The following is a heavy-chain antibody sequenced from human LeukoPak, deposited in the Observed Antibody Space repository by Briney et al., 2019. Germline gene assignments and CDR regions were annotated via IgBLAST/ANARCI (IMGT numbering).Heavy chain of an antibody. Sequence: SETLSLTCAVYGGSFSGYYWSWIRQPPGKGLEWIGEINHSGSTNYNPSLKSRVTISVDTPKNQFSLKLSSVTAADTAVYYCASVYYYDSSGYYFYWGQGTLVTVSS. CDR3: ASVYYYDSSGYYFY. D-gene: IGHD3-22*01. V-gene: IGHV4-34*01. CDR2: INHSGST. CDR1: GGSFSGYY. J-gene: IGHJ4*02.